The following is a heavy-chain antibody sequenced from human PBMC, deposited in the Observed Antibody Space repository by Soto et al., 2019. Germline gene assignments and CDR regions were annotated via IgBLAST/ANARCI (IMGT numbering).Heavy chain of an antibody. D-gene: IGHD3-10*01. CDR1: GGSFSGYY. V-gene: IGHV4-34*01. CDR3: ARSKIWFGELRLSGNSYFDY. Sequence: PSETLSLTCAVYGGSFSGYYWSWIRQPPGKGLEWIGEINHSGSTNYNPSLKSRVTISVDTSKNQFSLKLSSVTAADTAVYYCARSKIWFGELRLSGNSYFDYWGQGTLVTAPQ. CDR2: INHSGST. J-gene: IGHJ4*02.